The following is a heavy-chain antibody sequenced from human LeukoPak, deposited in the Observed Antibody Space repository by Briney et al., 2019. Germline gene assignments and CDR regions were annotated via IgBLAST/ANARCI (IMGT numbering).Heavy chain of an antibody. CDR1: GFTFSSYV. Sequence: TGRSLRLSCAASGFTFSSYVMHWVRQGPGEGLEWVAVISFDGSNKYYGDTLKGRFTISRDNSKNTLYLQMNSLRGEDMAIYYCARDFGWLSGFDYWGQGTLVTVSS. D-gene: IGHD3-9*01. V-gene: IGHV3-30-3*01. CDR3: ARDFGWLSGFDY. CDR2: ISFDGSNK. J-gene: IGHJ4*02.